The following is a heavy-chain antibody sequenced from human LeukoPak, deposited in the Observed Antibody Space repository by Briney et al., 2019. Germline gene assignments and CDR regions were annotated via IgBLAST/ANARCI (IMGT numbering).Heavy chain of an antibody. V-gene: IGHV4-4*09. CDR1: GGSISSYY. J-gene: IGHJ5*02. CDR2: IYTSGST. Sequence: SETLSLTCTVSGGSISSYYWSWIRQPPGKGLEWIGYIYTSGSTNYNPSLKSRVTISVDTSKNQFSLKLSSVTAADTAVYYCSLSRDGFLFDPWGQGALVTVSS. D-gene: IGHD2/OR15-2a*01. CDR3: SLSRDGFLFDP.